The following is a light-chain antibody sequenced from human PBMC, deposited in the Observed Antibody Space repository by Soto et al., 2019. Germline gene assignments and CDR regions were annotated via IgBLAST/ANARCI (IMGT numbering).Light chain of an antibody. CDR2: KAS. J-gene: IGKJ2*01. V-gene: IGKV1-5*03. CDR1: QNIDSW. Sequence: DIQMTQSPSTLSASVGDRITITCRASQNIDSWLAWYQQKPGKAPKLLIYKASTLEIGVPSRFSGSGFGTQFSLTISSLQPDDFATYYCQHYNSFLRPFGQGTKLEIK. CDR3: QHYNSFLRP.